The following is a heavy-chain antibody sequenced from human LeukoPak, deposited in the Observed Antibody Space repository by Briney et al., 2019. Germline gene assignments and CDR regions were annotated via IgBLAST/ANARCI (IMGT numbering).Heavy chain of an antibody. D-gene: IGHD4-23*01. J-gene: IGHJ6*02. CDR3: ARSVVPYYYYGMDV. CDR2: IYYSGST. CDR1: GGSISSYY. V-gene: IGHV4-59*01. Sequence: SETLSLTCTVSGGSISSYYWSWIRQPPGEGLEWIGYIYYSGSTNYNPSLKSRVTISVDTSKNQFSLKLSSVTAADTAVYYCARSVVPYYYYGMDVWGQGTTVTVSS.